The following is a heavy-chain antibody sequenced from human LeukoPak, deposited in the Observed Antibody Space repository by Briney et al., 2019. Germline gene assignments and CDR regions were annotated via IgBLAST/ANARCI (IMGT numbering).Heavy chain of an antibody. D-gene: IGHD1-1*01. J-gene: IGHJ4*02. CDR1: GFTFSSYE. CDR3: ARRDWNRPFDY. V-gene: IGHV3-48*03. Sequence: GGSLRLSCAASGFTFSSYEMNWVRRAPGKGLEWVSYISSGGSTINYADSVKGRFTFSRDNANNSLYLQMNSLRAEDTAVYYCARRDWNRPFDYWGQGTLVTVSS. CDR2: ISSGGSTI.